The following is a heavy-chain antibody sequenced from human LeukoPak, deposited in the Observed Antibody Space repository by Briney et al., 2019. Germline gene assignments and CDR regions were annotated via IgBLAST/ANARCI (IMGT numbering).Heavy chain of an antibody. CDR1: GGSISSSSYY. CDR3: ARDGTYCGGDCYSPGMDV. CDR2: IYYSGST. Sequence: SETLSLTCTVSGGSISSSSYYWGWIRQPPGKGLEWIVSIYYSGSTYYNPSLKSRVTISVNTSKNQFSLKLSSVTAADTAVYYCARDGTYCGGDCYSPGMDVWGQGTTVTVSS. D-gene: IGHD2-21*02. J-gene: IGHJ6*02. V-gene: IGHV4-39*07.